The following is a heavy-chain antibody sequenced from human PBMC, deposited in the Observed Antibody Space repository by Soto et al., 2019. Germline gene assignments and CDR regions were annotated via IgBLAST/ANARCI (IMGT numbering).Heavy chain of an antibody. D-gene: IGHD5-12*01. CDR2: NYYSGIT. J-gene: IGHJ4*02. CDR3: AREGWLRALDY. Sequence: PSETLSLTCTVSGGSISSGGYYWTWIRQHPGKGLEWIGYNYYSGITYYNPSLKSRVTISLDTSKNQFSLKLSSVTAADTAVYYCAREGWLRALDYWGQGTLVTVSS. CDR1: GGSISSGGYY. V-gene: IGHV4-31*03.